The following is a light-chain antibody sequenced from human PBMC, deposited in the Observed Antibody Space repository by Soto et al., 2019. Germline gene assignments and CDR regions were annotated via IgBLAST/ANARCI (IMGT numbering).Light chain of an antibody. CDR3: QQVSSFPLT. CDR1: QGISSY. Sequence: AIRMTQSPSSLSASTGDRVTITCRASQGISSYLAWYQQKPGKAPKLLIYAASTLQSGVPSRFSGSGSGTDFTLTISCLQSEDFATYYCQQVSSFPLTFGGGTKVEIK. V-gene: IGKV1-8*01. CDR2: AAS. J-gene: IGKJ4*01.